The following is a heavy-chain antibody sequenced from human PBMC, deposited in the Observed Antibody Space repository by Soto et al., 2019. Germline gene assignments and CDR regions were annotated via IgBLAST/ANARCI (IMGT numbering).Heavy chain of an antibody. D-gene: IGHD3-3*01. CDR3: ATADGFGVVTPFFEY. Sequence: QLQLQEPGPGLVKPSETLSLTCTVSGGSISSRSHYWGWIRQSPGKHLEWIGSSYYRGSTHYNPSLKTRVTISVDTSKNQVFLKVFSVTAADTAVYYCATADGFGVVTPFFEYWGQGILVTVSS. J-gene: IGHJ4*02. V-gene: IGHV4-39*01. CDR2: SYYRGST. CDR1: GGSISSRSHY.